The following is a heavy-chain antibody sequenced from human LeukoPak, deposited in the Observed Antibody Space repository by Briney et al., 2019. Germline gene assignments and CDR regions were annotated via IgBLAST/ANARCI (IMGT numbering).Heavy chain of an antibody. J-gene: IGHJ5*02. V-gene: IGHV4-59*01. D-gene: IGHD6-13*01. CDR2: IYCSGST. Sequence: PSETLSLTCTVSGGSISGYYWSWIRQPPGKGLEWIGYIYCSGSTNYNPSLKSRVTISVDTSKNQFSLKLSSVAAADTAVYYCARGCSAGTPHNWFDPWGQGTLVTVSS. CDR3: ARGCSAGTPHNWFDP. CDR1: GGSISGYY.